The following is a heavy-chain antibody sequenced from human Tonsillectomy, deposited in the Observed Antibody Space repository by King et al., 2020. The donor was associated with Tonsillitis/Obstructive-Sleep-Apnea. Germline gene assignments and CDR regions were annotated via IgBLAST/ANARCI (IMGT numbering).Heavy chain of an antibody. D-gene: IGHD7-27*01. Sequence: VQLVESGAEVKKPGASGKVSCKASGYTFTSYYIHWVRQAPGQGLEWMGIINPSGGSTSYAQKFQGRVTMTRDTSTSTVYMELSSLRSEDTAVYYCAYWGAAGDYWGQGTLVTVSS. J-gene: IGHJ4*02. V-gene: IGHV1-46*01. CDR1: GYTFTSYY. CDR2: INPSGGST. CDR3: AYWGAAGDY.